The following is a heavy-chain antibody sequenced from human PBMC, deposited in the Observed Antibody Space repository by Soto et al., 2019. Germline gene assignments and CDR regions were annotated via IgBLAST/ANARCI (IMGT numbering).Heavy chain of an antibody. Sequence: GGSLRLSCAASGFTFSTYSMHWVRQAPGKGLEWVSSIGTRSDIYYADSVKGRFTISRDNAKNSLSLQMNSLRAEDTGVYYCAREETAWPLAYGLDVWGQGTTVTVSS. D-gene: IGHD2-21*02. J-gene: IGHJ6*02. V-gene: IGHV3-21*01. CDR3: AREETAWPLAYGLDV. CDR2: IGTRSDI. CDR1: GFTFSTYS.